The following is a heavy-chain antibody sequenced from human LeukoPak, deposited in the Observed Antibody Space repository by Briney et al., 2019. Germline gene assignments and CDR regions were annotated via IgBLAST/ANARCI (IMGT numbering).Heavy chain of an antibody. V-gene: IGHV3-7*01. D-gene: IGHD3-22*01. CDR3: ARDDPSYYYDSSGYSDY. CDR2: IKKDGSEK. CDR1: GFTFSSYW. J-gene: IGHJ4*02. Sequence: GGSLRLSCAASGFTFSSYWMSWVRQAPGKGLEWVANIKKDGSEKYYVDSVKGRFTISRDNAKNSLYLQMNSLRAEDTAVYYCARDDPSYYYDSSGYSDYWGQGTLVTVSS.